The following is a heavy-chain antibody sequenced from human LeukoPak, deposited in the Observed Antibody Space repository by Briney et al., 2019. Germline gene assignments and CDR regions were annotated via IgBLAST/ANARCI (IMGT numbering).Heavy chain of an antibody. D-gene: IGHD1-26*01. CDR2: INPSGGST. J-gene: IGHJ4*02. CDR3: ARGSPNWVGATSHFDY. CDR1: GYTFTSYY. V-gene: IGHV1-46*01. Sequence: GASVKVSCKASGYTFTSYYMHWVRQAPGQGLEWMGIINPSGGSTSYAQKFQGRVTMTRDTSTSTVYMELSSLRSEDTAVYYCARGSPNWVGATSHFDYSGQGTLVTVSS.